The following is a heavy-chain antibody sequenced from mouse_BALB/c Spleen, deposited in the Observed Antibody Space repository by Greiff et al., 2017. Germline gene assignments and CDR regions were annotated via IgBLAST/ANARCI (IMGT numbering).Heavy chain of an antibody. CDR3: TRDYGYDYFDY. Sequence: EVKVEESGGGLVQPGGSMKLSCVASGFTFSNYWMNWVRQSPEKGLEWVAEIRLKSNNYATHYAESVKGRFTISRDDSKSSVYLQMNNLRAEDTGIYYCTRDYGYDYFDYWGQGTTLTVSS. V-gene: IGHV6-6*02. CDR2: IRLKSNNYAT. D-gene: IGHD1-2*01. CDR1: GFTFSNYW. J-gene: IGHJ2*01.